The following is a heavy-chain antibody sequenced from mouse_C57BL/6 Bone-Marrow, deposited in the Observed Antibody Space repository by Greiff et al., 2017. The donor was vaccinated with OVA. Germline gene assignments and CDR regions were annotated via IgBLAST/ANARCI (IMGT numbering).Heavy chain of an antibody. J-gene: IGHJ3*01. Sequence: VMLVESGGDLVKPGGSLKLSCAASGFTFSSYGMSWVRQTPDKRLEWVATISSGGSYTYYPDSVKGRFTISRDNAKNTLYLQMSSLKSEDTAMYYCARHRYYGSSKGFAYWGQGTLVTVSA. CDR3: ARHRYYGSSKGFAY. CDR1: GFTFSSYG. V-gene: IGHV5-6*02. CDR2: ISSGGSYT. D-gene: IGHD1-1*01.